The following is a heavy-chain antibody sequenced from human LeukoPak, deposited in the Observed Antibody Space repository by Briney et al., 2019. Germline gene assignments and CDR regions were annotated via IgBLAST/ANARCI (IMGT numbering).Heavy chain of an antibody. D-gene: IGHD6-6*01. CDR1: GYTFTGYY. Sequence: GASVKVSCKASGYTFTGYYMHWVRQAPGQGLEWMGWINPNSGGTNYAQKLQGRVTMTTDTSTSTAYMELRSLRSDDTAVYYCARNLGAARHDVFDIWGQGTMVTVSS. V-gene: IGHV1-2*02. CDR2: INPNSGGT. CDR3: ARNLGAARHDVFDI. J-gene: IGHJ3*02.